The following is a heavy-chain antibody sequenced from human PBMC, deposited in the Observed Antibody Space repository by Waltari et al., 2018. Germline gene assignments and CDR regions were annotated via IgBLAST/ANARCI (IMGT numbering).Heavy chain of an antibody. J-gene: IGHJ4*02. CDR2: IWYDGSNK. CDR1: GFTFSNHG. V-gene: IGHV3-33*01. CDR3: AREGIAARLYLDY. D-gene: IGHD6-6*01. Sequence: QVQLVESGGGVVQPGRSLRHSWSASGFTFSNHGQHWVRRAPGKGLEWVAVIWYDGSNKYYADSVKGRFTISRDNSKNTLYLQMNSLRAEDTAVYYCAREGIAARLYLDYWGQGTLVTVSS.